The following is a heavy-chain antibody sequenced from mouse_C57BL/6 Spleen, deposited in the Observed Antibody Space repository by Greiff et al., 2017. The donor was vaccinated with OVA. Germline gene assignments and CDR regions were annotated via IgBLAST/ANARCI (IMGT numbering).Heavy chain of an antibody. Sequence: DVQLVESGGGLVKPGGSLKLSCAASGFTFSSYAMSWVRQTPEKRLEWVATISDGGSYTYYPDNVKGRFTISRDNAKNNLYLQMSHLKSEDTAMYYCARDEDSWFAYWGQGTLVTVSA. J-gene: IGHJ3*01. CDR3: ARDEDSWFAY. CDR1: GFTFSSYA. V-gene: IGHV5-4*01. CDR2: ISDGGSYT.